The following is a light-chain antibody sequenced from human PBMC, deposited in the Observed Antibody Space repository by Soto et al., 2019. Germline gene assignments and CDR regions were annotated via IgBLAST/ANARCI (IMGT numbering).Light chain of an antibody. CDR1: QSVKNNY. J-gene: IGKJ4*01. Sequence: EIVLTQSPGTLSLSPGERATLSCRASQSVKNNYLAWYQHKPGQAPRFLMYDASSRATGIPDGFTGSGSGTDFTLTISRLEPEDFAVYYCQQYGTTPLTFGGGTKVEIK. V-gene: IGKV3-20*01. CDR3: QQYGTTPLT. CDR2: DAS.